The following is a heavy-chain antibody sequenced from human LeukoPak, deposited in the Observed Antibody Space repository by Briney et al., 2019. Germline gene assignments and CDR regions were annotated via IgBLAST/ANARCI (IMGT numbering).Heavy chain of an antibody. V-gene: IGHV4-34*01. J-gene: IGHJ4*02. Sequence: SETLSLTCAVYGGSFNGYYWSWIRQPPGKGLEWIGEINHSGSTNYNPSLKSRVTISVDTSKNQFSLKLSSATAVDTAVYYCASYRVPRWYYDILTGYSRTFDYWGQGTLVTVSS. CDR3: ASYRVPRWYYDILTGYSRTFDY. D-gene: IGHD3-9*01. CDR2: INHSGST. CDR1: GGSFNGYY.